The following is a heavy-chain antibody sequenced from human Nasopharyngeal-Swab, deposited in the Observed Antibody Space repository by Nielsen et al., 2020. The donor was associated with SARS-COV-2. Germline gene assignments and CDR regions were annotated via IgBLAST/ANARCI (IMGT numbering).Heavy chain of an antibody. CDR2: INHSGST. CDR3: ARKSGVLEQQLVRERWFDP. D-gene: IGHD6-13*01. Sequence: WIRQPPGKGLEWIGEINHSGSTNYNPSLKSRVTIPVDTSKNQFSLKLSSVTAADTAVYYCARKSGVLEQQLVRERWFDPWGQGTPDTVSS. J-gene: IGHJ5*02. V-gene: IGHV4-34*01.